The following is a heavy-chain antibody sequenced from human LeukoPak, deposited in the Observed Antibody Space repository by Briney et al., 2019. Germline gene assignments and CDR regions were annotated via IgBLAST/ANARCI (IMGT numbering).Heavy chain of an antibody. Sequence: GGSLLLSCAASGFTFSSYAMSGVRPAPGKGLGGVSAISGSGGSTYYADSVKGRFTISRDNSKNTLYLQMNSLRAEDTAVYYCAKLTLPMVTTVPYYFDYWGQGTLVTVSS. CDR1: GFTFSSYA. D-gene: IGHD4-17*01. CDR2: ISGSGGST. CDR3: AKLTLPMVTTVPYYFDY. J-gene: IGHJ4*02. V-gene: IGHV3-23*01.